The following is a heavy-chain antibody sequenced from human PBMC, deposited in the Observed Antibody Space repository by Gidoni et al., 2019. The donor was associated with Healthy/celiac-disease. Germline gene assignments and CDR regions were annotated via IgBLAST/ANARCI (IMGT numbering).Heavy chain of an antibody. Sequence: EVQLVESGGGLVQPGGSLRLSCAAAGFTFSSYDMHWVRQATGKGLEWVSAIGTAGDTYYPGSVKGRFTISRENAKNSLYLQMNSLRAGDTAVYYCARFHPLEGFDYWGQGTLVTVSS. CDR3: ARFHPLEGFDY. J-gene: IGHJ4*02. CDR1: GFTFSSYD. CDR2: IGTAGDT. V-gene: IGHV3-13*01.